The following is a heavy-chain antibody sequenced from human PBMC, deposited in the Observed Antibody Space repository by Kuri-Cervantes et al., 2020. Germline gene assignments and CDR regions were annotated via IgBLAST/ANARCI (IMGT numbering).Heavy chain of an antibody. CDR3: AREVRGVISQIDY. Sequence: GGSLRLSCAASGFTFSSYAMSWVRQAPGKGLEWVSAISGSGGSTYYADSVKGRFTISRDNSKNTLYLQMNSLRAEDTAVHYRAREVRGVISQIDYWGQGTLVTVSS. CDR2: ISGSGGST. V-gene: IGHV3-23*01. D-gene: IGHD3-10*01. CDR1: GFTFSSYA. J-gene: IGHJ4*02.